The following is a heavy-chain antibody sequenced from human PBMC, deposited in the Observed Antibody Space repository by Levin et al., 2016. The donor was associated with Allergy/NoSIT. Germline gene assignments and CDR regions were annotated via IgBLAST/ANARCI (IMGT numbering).Heavy chain of an antibody. CDR3: ARGGIRYNYARFDY. D-gene: IGHD5-18*01. Sequence: ASVKVSCKASGYTFTSYYIHCVRQAPGQGLEWMGIINPSGGSTTYAQNFQGRVTMTRDTSTSTVYMELSSLRSEDTAVYYCARGGIRYNYARFDYWGQGTLVTVSS. CDR1: GYTFTSYY. J-gene: IGHJ4*02. CDR2: INPSGGST. V-gene: IGHV1-46*03.